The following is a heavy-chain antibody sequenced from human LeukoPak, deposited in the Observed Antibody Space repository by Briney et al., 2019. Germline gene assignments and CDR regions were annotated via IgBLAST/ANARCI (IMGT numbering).Heavy chain of an antibody. J-gene: IGHJ6*03. D-gene: IGHD2-2*01. V-gene: IGHV1-18*01. Sequence: ASVKVSCKASGYTFTNYGVSWVRQAPGQGLEWMGWINAYNGDTHYAQNLQGRLTMTTDTSTSMAFMELRSLRPDDTAVYFCARWGLVAPGTYYYYYMDVCGRGTTVTVSS. CDR2: INAYNGDT. CDR3: ARWGLVAPGTYYYYYMDV. CDR1: GYTFTNYG.